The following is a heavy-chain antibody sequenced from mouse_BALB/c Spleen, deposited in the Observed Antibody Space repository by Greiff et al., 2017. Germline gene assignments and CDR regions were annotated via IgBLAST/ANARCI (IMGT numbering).Heavy chain of an antibody. CDR1: GFTFSSFG. D-gene: IGHD2-3*01. Sequence: EVKLVESGGGLVQPGGSRKLSCAASGFTFSSFGMHWVRQAPEKGLEWVAYISSGSSTIYYADTVKGRFTISRDNPKNTLFLQMTSLRSEDTAMYYCARGGYYDYYAMDYWGQGTSVTVSS. CDR2: ISSGSSTI. CDR3: ARGGYYDYYAMDY. V-gene: IGHV5-17*02. J-gene: IGHJ4*01.